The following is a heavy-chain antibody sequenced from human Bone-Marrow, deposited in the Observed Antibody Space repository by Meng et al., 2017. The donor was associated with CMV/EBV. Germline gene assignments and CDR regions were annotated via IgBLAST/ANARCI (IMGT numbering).Heavy chain of an antibody. V-gene: IGHV6-1*01. CDR2: TYYRSKWYN. J-gene: IGHJ3*01. CDR1: GDSVSSKSAA. CDR3: ARISGTY. Sequence: SETLSLTCAISGDSVSSKSAAWNWIRQSPSRGLEWLGRTYYRSKWYNDYAVFVQSRISINPDTSKNQFSLKLSFVTAADTAVYYCARISGTYWGQGTMVTVSS. D-gene: IGHD3-10*01.